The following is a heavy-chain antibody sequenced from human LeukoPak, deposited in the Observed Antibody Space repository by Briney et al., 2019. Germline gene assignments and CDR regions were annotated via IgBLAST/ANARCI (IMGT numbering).Heavy chain of an antibody. J-gene: IGHJ4*02. V-gene: IGHV4-39*07. Sequence: PSETLSLTCTVSGGSISSSSYYWGWIRQPPGKGLEWIGSIYYSGSTYYNPSLKSRVTISVDTSKNQFSLKLSSVTAADTAVYYCARVSTDDSSGYYDNPFDYWGQGTLVTVSS. CDR2: IYYSGST. CDR1: GGSISSSSYY. D-gene: IGHD3-22*01. CDR3: ARVSTDDSSGYYDNPFDY.